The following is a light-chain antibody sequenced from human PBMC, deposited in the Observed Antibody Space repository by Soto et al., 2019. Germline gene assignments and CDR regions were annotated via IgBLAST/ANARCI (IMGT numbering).Light chain of an antibody. CDR3: QQYNDLLS. V-gene: IGKV1-5*03. J-gene: IGKJ1*01. CDR2: EAS. CDR1: ENANGH. Sequence: IQMTQSPNTLSASVGDRVSITCRASENANGHLAWYQQKPGNAPKLLIYEASILESGVPSRFSGSGYGTEFTLTITGLLPEDFVTYYCQQYNDLLSFGQGTKV.